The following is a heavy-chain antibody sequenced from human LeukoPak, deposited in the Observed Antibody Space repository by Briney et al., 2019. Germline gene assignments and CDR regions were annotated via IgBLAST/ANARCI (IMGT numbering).Heavy chain of an antibody. CDR3: ARPLWFGESYYMDA. J-gene: IGHJ6*03. D-gene: IGHD3-10*01. CDR2: ISSSSSYI. V-gene: IGHV3-21*01. CDR1: GFTFSSYS. Sequence: GGSLRLSCAASGFTFSSYSMNWVRQAPGKGLEWVSSISSSSSYIYYADSVKGRFTISRDNAKNSLYLQMNSLRAEDTAVYYCARPLWFGESYYMDAWGKGTTVTVSS.